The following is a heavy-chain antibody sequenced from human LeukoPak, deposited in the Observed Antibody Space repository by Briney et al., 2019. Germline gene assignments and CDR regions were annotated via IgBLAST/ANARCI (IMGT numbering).Heavy chain of an antibody. D-gene: IGHD2-2*01. CDR2: IYHRGST. J-gene: IGHJ5*02. V-gene: IGHV4-38-2*02. CDR1: GYPISSGYY. Sequence: SETLSLTCTVSGYPISSGYYWGWIRQPPGKGLEWIGGIYHRGSTYYNPSLKSRVTISVDTSKNQFSLKLSSVTAADTAVYYCARHPRPQLSYGPYNWFDPWGQGTLVTVSS. CDR3: ARHPRPQLSYGPYNWFDP.